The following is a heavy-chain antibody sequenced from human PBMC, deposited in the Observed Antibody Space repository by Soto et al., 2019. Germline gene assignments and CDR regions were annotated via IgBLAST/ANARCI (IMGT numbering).Heavy chain of an antibody. Sequence: GVLRLSCTASGFTFGDYSMSWFRQAPGKGLEWVGFIRSKAYGGTTEYAASVKGRFTISRDDSKSIAYLQMNSLKTEDTAVYYCTRGQDITIFGVAPSFDYWGQGTLVTVSS. J-gene: IGHJ4*02. CDR3: TRGQDITIFGVAPSFDY. CDR1: GFTFGDYS. D-gene: IGHD3-3*01. CDR2: IRSKAYGGTT. V-gene: IGHV3-49*03.